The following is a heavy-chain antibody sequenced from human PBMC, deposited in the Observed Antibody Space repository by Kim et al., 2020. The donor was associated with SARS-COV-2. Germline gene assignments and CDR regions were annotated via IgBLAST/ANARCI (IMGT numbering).Heavy chain of an antibody. V-gene: IGHV3-23*01. CDR2: ISGSASST. CDR1: RFTFSSYA. J-gene: IGHJ6*02. D-gene: IGHD6-25*01. CDR3: AKGPSSAWTSYYYGMDV. Sequence: GGSLRLSCAASRFTFSSYAMSWVRQAPGKGLEWVSAISGSASSTYYADSVKGRFTISRDNSKNTLYLQLNSLRAEDTAVYFCAKGPSSAWTSYYYGMDVWGQGTTVTVSS.